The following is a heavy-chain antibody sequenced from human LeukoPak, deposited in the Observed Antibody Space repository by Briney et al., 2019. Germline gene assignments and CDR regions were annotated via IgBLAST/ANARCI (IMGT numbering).Heavy chain of an antibody. CDR1: GGSFSGYY. D-gene: IGHD5-12*01. V-gene: IGHV4-34*01. J-gene: IGHJ4*02. Sequence: PSETLSLTCAVYGGSFSGYYWSWIRQPPGKGLEWIGEINHSGSTNCNPSLKSRVTISVDTSKNQFSLKLSSVTAADTAVYYCARGTQWLRFGYWGQGTLVTVSS. CDR2: INHSGST. CDR3: ARGTQWLRFGY.